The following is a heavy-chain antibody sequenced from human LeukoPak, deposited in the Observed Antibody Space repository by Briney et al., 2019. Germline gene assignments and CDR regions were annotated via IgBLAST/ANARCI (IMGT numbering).Heavy chain of an antibody. V-gene: IGHV1-2*02. CDR2: INPNSGDT. CDR1: GYIFTGHF. Sequence: ASVKVSCKASGYIFTGHFMHWVRQAPGQGPEWMGCINPNSGDTKYSQKFQGRVTVTIDTSISTGYMELSSLRSDDTAVFYCATGGHTTGYDYFDYWGQGTLVTVSS. D-gene: IGHD3-9*01. CDR3: ATGGHTTGYDYFDY. J-gene: IGHJ4*02.